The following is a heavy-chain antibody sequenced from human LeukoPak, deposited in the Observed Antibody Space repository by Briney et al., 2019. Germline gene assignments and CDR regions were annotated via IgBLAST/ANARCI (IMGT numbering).Heavy chain of an antibody. CDR1: GYTFTSYY. CDR2: ISAYNGNT. Sequence: ASVKVSCKASGYTFTSYYMHWVRQAPGQGLEWMGWISAYNGNTNYAQKLQGRVTMTTDTSTSTAYMELRSLRSDDTAVYYCARDDYDILTGLASFDYWGQGTLVTVSS. V-gene: IGHV1-18*04. CDR3: ARDDYDILTGLASFDY. D-gene: IGHD3-9*01. J-gene: IGHJ4*02.